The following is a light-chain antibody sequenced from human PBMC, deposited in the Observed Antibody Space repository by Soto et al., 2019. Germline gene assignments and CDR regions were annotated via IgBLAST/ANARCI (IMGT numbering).Light chain of an antibody. CDR1: QSVSSN. CDR3: QQYNNGWT. Sequence: EIVLTQSPGTLSLSPGERATLSCRASQSVSSNVAWYQQIPGQTPRLLIYDTSTRATGISARFSASGSGTEFTLTISSLQSEDFAVYYCQQYNNGWTFGQGTKVDI. V-gene: IGKV3-15*01. CDR2: DTS. J-gene: IGKJ1*01.